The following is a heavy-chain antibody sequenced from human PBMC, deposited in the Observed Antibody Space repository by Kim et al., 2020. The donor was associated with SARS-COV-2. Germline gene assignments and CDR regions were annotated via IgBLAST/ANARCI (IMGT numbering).Heavy chain of an antibody. CDR3: ARGDMVRGFYYYHYYGMDV. Sequence: GGSLRLSCAASGFTFSSYAMHWVRQAPGKGLEWVAVISYDGSNKYYADSVKGRFTISRDNSKNTLYLQMNSLRAEDTAVYYCARGDMVRGFYYYHYYGMDVWGQGTTVTVSS. CDR1: GFTFSSYA. J-gene: IGHJ6*02. CDR2: ISYDGSNK. D-gene: IGHD3-10*01. V-gene: IGHV3-30*04.